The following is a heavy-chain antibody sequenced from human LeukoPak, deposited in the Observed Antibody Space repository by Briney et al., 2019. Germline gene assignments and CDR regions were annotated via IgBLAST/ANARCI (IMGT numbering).Heavy chain of an antibody. J-gene: IGHJ5*01. CDR2: IYASGST. CDR1: GASISSYC. Sequence: KSSETLSLTCTVSGASISSYCWSWIRQPAGKGLEWIGRIYASGSTNYNPSLNNRVTMSVDTSKNQFSLKLSSVTAADTAIYYCARDNNWFDSWGQGTLVTVSS. CDR3: ARDNNWFDS. V-gene: IGHV4-4*07.